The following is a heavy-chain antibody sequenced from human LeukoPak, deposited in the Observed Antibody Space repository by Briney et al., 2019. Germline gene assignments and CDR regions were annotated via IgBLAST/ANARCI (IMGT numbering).Heavy chain of an antibody. J-gene: IGHJ4*02. CDR3: ASGVLSGRPYFDY. V-gene: IGHV4-38-2*02. Sequence: SETLSLTCTVSSYSLSSHYYWGWIRQTPEKGLEWIGSFYHTGSTYYNPSLKSRVSISLDTSTNQFSLILTSVTAADTAVYYCASGVLSGRPYFDYWGQGTLVTVSS. CDR2: FYHTGST. CDR1: SYSLSSHYY. D-gene: IGHD3-10*01.